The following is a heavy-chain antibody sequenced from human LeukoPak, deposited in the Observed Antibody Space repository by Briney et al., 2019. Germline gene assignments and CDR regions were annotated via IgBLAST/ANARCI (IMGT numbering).Heavy chain of an antibody. J-gene: IGHJ5*02. Sequence: PSETLSLTCTVSGGSISSYYWSWIRQPPGKGLEWIGYIYYSGSTNYNPSLKSRVTISVGTSKNQFSLKLSSVTAADTAVYYCASSSGYCSGGSCWDWFDPWGQGTLVTVSS. D-gene: IGHD2-15*01. CDR1: GGSISSYY. CDR2: IYYSGST. CDR3: ASSSGYCSGGSCWDWFDP. V-gene: IGHV4-59*01.